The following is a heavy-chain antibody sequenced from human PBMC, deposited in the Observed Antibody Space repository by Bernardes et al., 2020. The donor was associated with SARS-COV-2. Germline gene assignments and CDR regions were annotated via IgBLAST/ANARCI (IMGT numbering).Heavy chain of an antibody. CDR1: GFTFGDYA. J-gene: IGHJ6*02. CDR2: VRSKVFGGTT. CDR3: ARAIVAFTGRRCPGWGYCCRNI. Sequence: GGSLRLSCPASGFTFGDYAMSWFRQSPGKGLEWVGFVRSKVFGGTTEYATSVEGRFTISRDDSKSIAYLQMNSLKTEDTAVYYCARAIVAFTGRRCPGWGYCCRNISGQGIT. D-gene: IGHD1-1*01. V-gene: IGHV3-49*03.